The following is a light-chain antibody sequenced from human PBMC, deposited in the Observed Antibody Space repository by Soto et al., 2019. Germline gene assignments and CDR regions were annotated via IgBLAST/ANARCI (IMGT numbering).Light chain of an antibody. CDR2: STN. Sequence: QAVVTQEPSFSVSPGRTVTLTCGLSSGSVSTSYYPSWYQQTPGQAPRTLIYSTNTRSSGVPDRFSGSILGNKAALTITGAQPDDESDYYCVLYMGSGIWVFGGGTQLTVL. CDR3: VLYMGSGIWV. J-gene: IGLJ3*02. CDR1: SGSVSTSYY. V-gene: IGLV8-61*01.